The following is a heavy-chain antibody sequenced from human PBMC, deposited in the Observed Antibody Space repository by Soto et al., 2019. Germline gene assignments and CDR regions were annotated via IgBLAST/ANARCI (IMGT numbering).Heavy chain of an antibody. Sequence: VQLLQRGAGLLRPSETLSLTCAVIDGSFSSYHWTWIRQSPGKGLEWIGEIDHSETTNYNPSLKSPVTLSVDTFKKEFSLRLNFVTAADTAVYFCARGRVTARRIYFDVWGQGSLAIVSS. V-gene: IGHV4-34*02. CDR2: IDHSETT. D-gene: IGHD3-9*01. CDR3: ARGRVTARRIYFDV. J-gene: IGHJ1*01. CDR1: DGSFSSYH.